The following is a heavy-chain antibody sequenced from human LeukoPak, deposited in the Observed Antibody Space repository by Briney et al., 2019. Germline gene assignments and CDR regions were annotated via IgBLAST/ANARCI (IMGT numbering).Heavy chain of an antibody. V-gene: IGHV3-23*01. CDR2: ISGSGGST. J-gene: IGHJ4*02. CDR1: GFTFSSYA. CDR3: ANDHPMVNYYDSSGYYPDY. Sequence: SGGSLRLSCAASGFTFSSYATSWVRQAPGKGLEWVSAISGSGGSTYYADSVKGRFTISRDNSKNTLYLQMNSLRAEDTAVYYCANDHPMVNYYDSSGYYPDYWGQGTLVTVSS. D-gene: IGHD3-22*01.